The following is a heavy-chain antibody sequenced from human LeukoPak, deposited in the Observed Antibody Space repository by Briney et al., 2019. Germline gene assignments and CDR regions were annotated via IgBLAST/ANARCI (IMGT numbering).Heavy chain of an antibody. D-gene: IGHD3-22*01. Sequence: ASVKVSCKASGYTFTSYGISWVRQAPGQGLEWMGWISAYNGNTNYAQKLQGRVTMTTDTSTSTAYMELRSLRYHDTGVYYCAREGQVYYDSSGPGGYWGQGTLVTVSS. CDR1: GYTFTSYG. V-gene: IGHV1-18*01. CDR3: AREGQVYYDSSGPGGY. J-gene: IGHJ4*02. CDR2: ISAYNGNT.